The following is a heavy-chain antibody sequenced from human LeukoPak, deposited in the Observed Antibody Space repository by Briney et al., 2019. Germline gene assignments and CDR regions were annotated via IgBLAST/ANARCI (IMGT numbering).Heavy chain of an antibody. D-gene: IGHD3-10*01. V-gene: IGHV1-3*01. CDR3: ARDQVVRGVITAFDI. CDR1: GYTFTSYA. CDR2: INPGNGYT. J-gene: IGHJ3*02. Sequence: ASVKVSCKASGYTFTSYAMHWVRQAPGQRLEWMGWINPGNGYTEYSQKFQGRVTITRDTSASTAYMEMSSLRSEDTAVYYCARDQVVRGVITAFDIWGQRTMDTVSS.